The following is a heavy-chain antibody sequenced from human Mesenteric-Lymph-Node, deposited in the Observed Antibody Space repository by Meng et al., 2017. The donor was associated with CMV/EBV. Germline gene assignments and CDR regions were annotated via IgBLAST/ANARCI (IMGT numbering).Heavy chain of an antibody. CDR2: ISGSGGST. Sequence: GESLKISCAASGFTFSGYAMDWVRQAPGKGLEWVSAISGSGGSTYYADSVKGRFTISRDNSKNTLYLQMNSLRAEDTAVYYCAKDLEVTPTLAPGPFDYWGQGTLVTVSS. CDR3: AKDLEVTPTLAPGPFDY. J-gene: IGHJ4*02. D-gene: IGHD4-23*01. V-gene: IGHV3-23*01. CDR1: GFTFSGYA.